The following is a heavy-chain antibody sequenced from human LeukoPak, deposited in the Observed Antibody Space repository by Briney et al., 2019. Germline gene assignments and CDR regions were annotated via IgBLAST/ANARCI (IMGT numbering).Heavy chain of an antibody. CDR1: QFTFSRFA. D-gene: IGHD2-21*01. CDR3: AKHLGSHSFLFYYMDV. J-gene: IGHJ6*03. V-gene: IGHV3-23*01. CDR2: LSGSGTAT. Sequence: GGSLRLSCEASQFTFSRFAMSWIRQAPGTGLEWVSTLSGSGTATYYADSVKGRFTTSRDNSKDTLYLQMDNLRADGTAVYYCAKHLGSHSFLFYYMDVWGTGTSVIVSS.